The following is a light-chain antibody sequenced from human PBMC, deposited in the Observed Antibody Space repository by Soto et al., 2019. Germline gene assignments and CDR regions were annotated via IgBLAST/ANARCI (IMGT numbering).Light chain of an antibody. CDR1: QVIRND. CDR2: GAS. V-gene: IGKV1-6*01. Sequence: AIQMTQSPSSLSASVGDRVTITCRASQVIRNDLGWYQQKPGKATKLLIYGASTLQSGVPSRFSGSGSGTDFTLTISSLQPEDFATYYCLHDHNSPSTFGQGNKV. J-gene: IGKJ1*01. CDR3: LHDHNSPST.